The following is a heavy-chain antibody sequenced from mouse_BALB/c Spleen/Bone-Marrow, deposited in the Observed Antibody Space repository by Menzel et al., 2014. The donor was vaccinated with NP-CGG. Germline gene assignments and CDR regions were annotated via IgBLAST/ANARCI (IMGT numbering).Heavy chain of an antibody. V-gene: IGHV5-17*02. CDR2: ISNGSSTI. CDR3: ARKGAMITHYYAMDY. Sequence: DVMLVESGGGLVQPGGSRKLSCAASGFTFSSFGMHWVRQAPEKGLEWVAYISNGSSTIYYADTVKGLFTISRDNPKNTLFLQMTSLRSEDTAMYYCARKGAMITHYYAMDYWGQGTSVTVSS. CDR1: GFTFSSFG. D-gene: IGHD2-4*01. J-gene: IGHJ4*01.